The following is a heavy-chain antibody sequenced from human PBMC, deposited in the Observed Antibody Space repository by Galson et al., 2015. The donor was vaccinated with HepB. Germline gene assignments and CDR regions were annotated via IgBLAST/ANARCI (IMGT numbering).Heavy chain of an antibody. V-gene: IGHV3-30*18. CDR2: ISYDGSNK. Sequence: SLRLSCAASGFTFSSYGMHWVRQAPGKGLEWVVVISYDGSNKYYADSVKGRFTISRDNSKNTLYLQMNSLRAEDTAVYYCAKGLRGGNWNDGFDYWGQGTLVTVSS. CDR3: AKGLRGGNWNDGFDY. J-gene: IGHJ4*02. CDR1: GFTFSSYG. D-gene: IGHD1-1*01.